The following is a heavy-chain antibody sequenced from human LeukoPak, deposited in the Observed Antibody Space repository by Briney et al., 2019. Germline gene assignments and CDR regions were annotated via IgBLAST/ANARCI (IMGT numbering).Heavy chain of an antibody. J-gene: IGHJ4*02. CDR3: AKEITRPNRAVAGLNY. V-gene: IGHV3-30*18. Sequence: GGFLRLSCAASGFTFSSYGMHWVRQAPGKGLEWVAIISYDGSHKYYADSVKGRFTISRDNSKNTLYLQMNSLRAEDTAMYYCAKEITRPNRAVAGLNYWGQGTLVTVSS. CDR1: GFTFSSYG. CDR2: ISYDGSHK. D-gene: IGHD6-19*01.